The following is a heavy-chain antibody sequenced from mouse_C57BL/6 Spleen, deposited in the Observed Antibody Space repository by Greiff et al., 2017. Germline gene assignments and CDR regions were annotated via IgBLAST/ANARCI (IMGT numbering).Heavy chain of an antibody. CDR2: IYPGDGDT. V-gene: IGHV1-82*01. Sequence: VQLQQSGPELVKPGASVKISCKASGYAFSSSWMNWVKQRPGKGLEWIGRIYPGDGDTNYNGKFKGKATLTADKSSSTAYMQLSSLTSEDSAVYFCAREGGPNWYYFDYWGQGTTLTVSS. J-gene: IGHJ2*01. D-gene: IGHD4-1*01. CDR1: GYAFSSSW. CDR3: AREGGPNWYYFDY.